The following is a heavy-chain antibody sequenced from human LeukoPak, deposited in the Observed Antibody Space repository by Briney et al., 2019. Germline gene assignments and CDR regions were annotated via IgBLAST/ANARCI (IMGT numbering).Heavy chain of an antibody. CDR3: AKGAKRVVGATTHWIDP. CDR1: GFTFSTYG. CDR2: ISYDGSNT. D-gene: IGHD1-26*01. V-gene: IGHV3-30*18. Sequence: HAGGSLRLSCAVSGFTFSTYGMHWVRQAPGKGLEWVAVISYDGSNTDYADSVKGRFTISRDNSKNTLYLEMNSLRAEDTAVYYCAKGAKRVVGATTHWIDPWGQGTLVTVSS. J-gene: IGHJ5*02.